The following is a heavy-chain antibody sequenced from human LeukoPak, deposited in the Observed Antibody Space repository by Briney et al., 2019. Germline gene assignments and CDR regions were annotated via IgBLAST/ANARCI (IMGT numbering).Heavy chain of an antibody. V-gene: IGHV3-11*01. Sequence: GGSLRLSCAASRFTFRDHFMSWIRQPPGKGLEYVSYISSSGSDTYYSDSVKGRFTVSRDNAKNSLFLQMNSLRAEDTAIYYCAKNYYDSSGPYSWVFDYWGQGTLVTVSS. J-gene: IGHJ4*02. CDR1: RFTFRDHF. CDR3: AKNYYDSSGPYSWVFDY. D-gene: IGHD3-22*01. CDR2: ISSSGSDT.